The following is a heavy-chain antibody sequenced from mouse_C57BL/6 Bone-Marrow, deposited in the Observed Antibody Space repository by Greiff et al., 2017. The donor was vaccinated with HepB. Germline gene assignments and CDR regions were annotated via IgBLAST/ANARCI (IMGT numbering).Heavy chain of an antibody. J-gene: IGHJ1*03. CDR1: GYTFTDYY. V-gene: IGHV1-19*01. CDR3: ARGYYYGSSYCWYFDV. CDR2: INPYNGGT. D-gene: IGHD1-1*01. Sequence: VQLQQSGPVLVKPGASVKMSCKASGYTFTDYYMNWVKQSHGKSLEWIGVINPYNGGTSYNQKFKGKATLTVDKSSSTAYMELNSLTSEDSAVYYCARGYYYGSSYCWYFDVWGTGTTVTVSS.